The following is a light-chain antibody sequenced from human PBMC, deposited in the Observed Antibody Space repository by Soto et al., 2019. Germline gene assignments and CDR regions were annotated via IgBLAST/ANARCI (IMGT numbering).Light chain of an antibody. CDR3: CAYTSSSTYV. CDR2: DVS. CDR1: SSDVGGYNY. Sequence: QSALTQPASVSGSPGQSITISCTGTSSDVGGYNYVSWYQQHPGKAPKLMLYDVSNRPSGVSDRFSGSKSGNTASLTISGLQAEDECDYYCCAYTSSSTYVFGTGTKLTVL. J-gene: IGLJ1*01. V-gene: IGLV2-14*03.